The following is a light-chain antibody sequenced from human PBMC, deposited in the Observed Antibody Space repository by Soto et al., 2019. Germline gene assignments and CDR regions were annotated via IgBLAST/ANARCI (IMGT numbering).Light chain of an antibody. Sequence: QSALTQPASLSGSRGQSITISCTGTSSDVGGHNSVSWYRQDPGKAPKLMIYDVSNRPSGVSDRFSGSKSGNTASLTISGLQIEDEADYYCSSFTSSVTYVFGTGTKVTGL. V-gene: IGLV2-14*01. J-gene: IGLJ1*01. CDR1: SSDVGGHNS. CDR2: DVS. CDR3: SSFTSSVTYV.